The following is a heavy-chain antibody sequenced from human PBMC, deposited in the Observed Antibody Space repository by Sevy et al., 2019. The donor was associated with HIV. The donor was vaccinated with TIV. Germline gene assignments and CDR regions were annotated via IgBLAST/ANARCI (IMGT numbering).Heavy chain of an antibody. CDR1: GFNFNIYS. D-gene: IGHD2-8*01. CDR2: LSFGCGRI. J-gene: IGHJ4*02. Sequence: GGSLRLSCVASGFNFNIYSMSWVRQAPGKGLESVSTLSFGCGRINHADSVQGRFTMSRDDSKKTVYLEMNSLRAEDTAVYYCAREGCTRPHDHWGQGTLVTVSS. V-gene: IGHV3-23*01. CDR3: AREGCTRPHDH.